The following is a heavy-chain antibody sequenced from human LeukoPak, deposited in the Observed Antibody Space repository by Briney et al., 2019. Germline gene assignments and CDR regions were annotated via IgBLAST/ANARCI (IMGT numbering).Heavy chain of an antibody. CDR3: ARDYDSSGYSFDY. Sequence: GGSLRLSCAASGFTFSSYGMHWVRQAPGKGLEWVSYISSSSSTIYYADSVKGRFTISRDNAKNSLYLQMNSLRAEDTAVYYCARDYDSSGYSFDYWGQGTLVTVSS. CDR2: ISSSSSTI. CDR1: GFTFSSYG. J-gene: IGHJ4*02. V-gene: IGHV3-48*01. D-gene: IGHD3-22*01.